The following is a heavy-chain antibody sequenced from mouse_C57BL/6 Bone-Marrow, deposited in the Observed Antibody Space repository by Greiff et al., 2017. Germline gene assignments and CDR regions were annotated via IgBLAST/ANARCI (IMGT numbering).Heavy chain of an antibody. CDR1: GFTFSSYA. CDR2: ISDGGSYT. CDR3: ARNYYMDY. V-gene: IGHV5-4*01. J-gene: IGHJ4*01. D-gene: IGHD2-1*01. Sequence: DVHLVESGGGLVKPGGSLKLSCAASGFTFSSYAMSWVRQTPEKRLEWVATISDGGSYTYYPDNVKGRFTISRDNAKNNLYLQMSHLKSEDTAMYYCARNYYMDYWGQGTSVTVSS.